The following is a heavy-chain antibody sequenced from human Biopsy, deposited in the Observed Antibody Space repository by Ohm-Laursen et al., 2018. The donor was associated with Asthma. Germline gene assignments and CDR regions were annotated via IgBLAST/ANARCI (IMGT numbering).Heavy chain of an antibody. CDR3: AKFDGHYYYYGMDV. J-gene: IGHJ6*02. CDR2: ISAST. V-gene: IGHV3-23*01. D-gene: IGHD4-17*01. Sequence: SLRLSCAASGFTFSSYAMSWVRQAPGKGLEWVSGISASTYDADSVKGRFTISRDNSKNTLYLQMNSLSAEDTAVYYCAKFDGHYYYYGMDVWGQGTTVTVSS. CDR1: GFTFSSYA.